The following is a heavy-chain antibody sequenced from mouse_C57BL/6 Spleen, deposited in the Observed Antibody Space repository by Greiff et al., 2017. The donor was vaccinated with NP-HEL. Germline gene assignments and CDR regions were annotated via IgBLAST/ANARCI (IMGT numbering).Heavy chain of an antibody. CDR3: ARYHYYGYYAMDY. D-gene: IGHD1-2*01. V-gene: IGHV7-3*01. J-gene: IGHJ4*01. CDR2: IRNKANGYTT. Sequence: EVMLVESGGGLVQPGGSLSLSCAASGFTFTDYYMSWVRQPPGKALEWLGFIRNKANGYTTEYNASVQGRFTISRDNSQRILYLQMNALRAEDSATYYCARYHYYGYYAMDYWGQGTSVTVSS. CDR1: GFTFTDYY.